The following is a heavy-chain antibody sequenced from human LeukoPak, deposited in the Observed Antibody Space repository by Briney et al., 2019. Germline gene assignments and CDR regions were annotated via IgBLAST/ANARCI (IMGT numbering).Heavy chain of an antibody. D-gene: IGHD4-11*01. V-gene: IGHV3-48*04. CDR2: VGISSGNT. CDR1: GFRLSDYS. J-gene: IGHJ4*02. CDR3: ARDHNYAFDN. Sequence: PGGSLRLSCAASGFRLSDYSMNWVRQAPGKGLEWISYVGISSGNTKYADSVKGRFTISGDSAKNSVYLQMNNLRVEDTALYYCARDHNYAFDNWGQGTLVTVSS.